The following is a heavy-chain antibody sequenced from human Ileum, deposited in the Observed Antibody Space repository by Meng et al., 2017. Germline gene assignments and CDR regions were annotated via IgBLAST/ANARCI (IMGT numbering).Heavy chain of an antibody. J-gene: IGHJ2*01. CDR2: VYHSGST. V-gene: IGHV4-4*02. D-gene: IGHD3-10*02. Sequence: VPLQGAGPGLLKPSETLSLTCAVSGGSIESNNWWTWIRQPPGQGLEWIGEVYHSGSTHYNPSLQSRVTISIDNSKNRFSLSLNSVTAADTAIYYCARADYVRYFDLWGRGTLVTVSS. CDR1: GGSIESNNW. CDR3: ARADYVRYFDL.